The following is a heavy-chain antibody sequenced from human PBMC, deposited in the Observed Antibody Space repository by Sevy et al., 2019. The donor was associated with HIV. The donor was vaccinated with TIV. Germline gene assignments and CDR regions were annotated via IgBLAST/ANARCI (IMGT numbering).Heavy chain of an antibody. D-gene: IGHD3-3*01. Sequence: GGSLRLSCAASGFSVSDYYMSWVRQAPGKGLEWVAVISYDGSNKYYADSVKGRFTISRDNSKNTLYLQMNSLRAEDTAVYYCARVPTYYDFWSGFEEDAFDIWGQGTMVTVSS. V-gene: IGHV3-30-3*01. CDR1: GFSVSDYY. CDR3: ARVPTYYDFWSGFEEDAFDI. CDR2: ISYDGSNK. J-gene: IGHJ3*02.